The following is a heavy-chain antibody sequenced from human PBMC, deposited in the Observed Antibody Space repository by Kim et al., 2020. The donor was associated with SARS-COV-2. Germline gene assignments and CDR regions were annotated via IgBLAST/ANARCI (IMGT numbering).Heavy chain of an antibody. CDR3: AKHDGDNCYTAFDY. Sequence: GGSLRLSCAASESTISSYAMSWVRQAPGKGLEWVSGISRSDGSTYYAGSVKGRFTISRDNSKKTLYLQLNSLRAEDTAIYYCAKHDGDNCYTAFDYWGQGALLTVSS. V-gene: IGHV3-23*01. CDR2: ISRSDGST. J-gene: IGHJ4*02. CDR1: ESTISSYA. D-gene: IGHD2-15*01.